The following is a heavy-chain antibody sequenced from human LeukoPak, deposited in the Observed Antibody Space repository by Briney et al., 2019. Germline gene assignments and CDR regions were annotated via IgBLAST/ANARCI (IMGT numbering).Heavy chain of an antibody. CDR3: ASQNDYVWGSWPLD. CDR2: IIPILGIT. CDR1: GGTFSSYT. V-gene: IGHV1-69*02. D-gene: IGHD3-16*01. J-gene: IGHJ4*02. Sequence: SVKLSCKASGGTFSSYTISWVRQAPGQGLEWMGRIIPILGITNYAQKFRGRVTITADKSTSTAYMELSSLRSEDTAVYYCASQNDYVWGSWPLDWGQGTLVTVSS.